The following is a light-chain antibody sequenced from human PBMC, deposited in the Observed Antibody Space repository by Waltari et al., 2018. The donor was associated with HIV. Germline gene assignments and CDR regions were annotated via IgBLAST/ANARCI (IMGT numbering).Light chain of an antibody. Sequence: QSALTQPASISGSPGQSVIISCPGINRDLHVYDSVSWYQQPPTKAPQLIIFGVSVRPSGISHRFSGSKSGNTASLTISGLQTDDEGDYYCTSYTVRRALIFGGGTKLTVL. CDR2: GVS. V-gene: IGLV2-14*03. J-gene: IGLJ2*01. CDR1: NRDLHVYDS. CDR3: TSYTVRRALI.